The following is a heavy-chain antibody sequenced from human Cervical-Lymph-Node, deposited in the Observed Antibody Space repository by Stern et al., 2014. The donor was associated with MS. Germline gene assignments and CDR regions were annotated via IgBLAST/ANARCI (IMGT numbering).Heavy chain of an antibody. CDR2: IIPMVGTP. D-gene: IGHD3-10*01. V-gene: IGHV1-69*01. Sequence: QVQLVQSGAEVKKPGSSVRVSCKASGGTFSSYAISWVRQAPGQGLEWMGGIIPMVGTPKYAQKFQGSVTITADDSTSTAYMEVSSLRSEDTAVYYCATSVGELTPEAVWGQGTTVTVFS. CDR1: GGTFSSYA. CDR3: ATSVGELTPEAV. J-gene: IGHJ6*02.